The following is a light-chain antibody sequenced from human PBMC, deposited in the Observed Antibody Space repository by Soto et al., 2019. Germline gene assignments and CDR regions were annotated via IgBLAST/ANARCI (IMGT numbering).Light chain of an antibody. CDR2: GAS. V-gene: IGKV3-20*01. J-gene: IGKJ1*01. CDR3: QQYGNSFRRT. Sequence: EIVLTQSPGTLSLSPGERATLSCRASQSVSSSYLAWYQQKPGQAPRLLIYGASSRATGIPDRFSGSGSGTDFTLTISRLEPEYFSLYYCQQYGNSFRRTCGQETKLDIK. CDR1: QSVSSSY.